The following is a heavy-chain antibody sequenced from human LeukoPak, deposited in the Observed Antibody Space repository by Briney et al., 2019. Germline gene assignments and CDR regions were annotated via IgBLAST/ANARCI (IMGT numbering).Heavy chain of an antibody. V-gene: IGHV4-59*01. CDR3: ARGLAAAGTN. Sequence: SETLSLTCTVSGGSISSYYWSWIRQPPGKGLEWIGYIYYSGSTNYNPSLKSRVTLSVDTSKNQFSLKLSSVTAADTAVYYCARGLAAAGTNWGQGTLVTVSS. CDR2: IYYSGST. CDR1: GGSISSYY. J-gene: IGHJ4*02. D-gene: IGHD6-13*01.